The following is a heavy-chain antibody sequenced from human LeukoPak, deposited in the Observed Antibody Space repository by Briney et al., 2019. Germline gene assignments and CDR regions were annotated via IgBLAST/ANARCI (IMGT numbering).Heavy chain of an antibody. J-gene: IGHJ4*02. CDR1: GGSISSYY. D-gene: IGHD3-3*01. CDR3: ARDGVVTMELDY. V-gene: IGHV4-59*01. CDR2: IYYSGST. Sequence: SETLSLTCTVSGGSISSYYWSWIRQPPGKGLEWIGYIYYSGSTNYNPSLKSRVTISVDTSKNQFSLKLSSVTAADTAVYYCARDGVVTMELDYWGQGTLVTVSS.